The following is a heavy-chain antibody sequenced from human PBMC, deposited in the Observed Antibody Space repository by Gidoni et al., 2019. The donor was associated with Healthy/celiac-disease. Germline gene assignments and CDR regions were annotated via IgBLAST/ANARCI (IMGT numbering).Heavy chain of an antibody. Sequence: SYWMSWVRQAPGKGLEWVANIKQDGSEKYYVDSVKGRFTISRDNAKNSLYLQMNSLRAEDTAVYYCARGEAAIDYWGQGTLVTVSS. CDR3: ARGEAAIDY. CDR2: IKQDGSEK. J-gene: IGHJ4*02. D-gene: IGHD6-25*01. CDR1: SYW. V-gene: IGHV3-7*01.